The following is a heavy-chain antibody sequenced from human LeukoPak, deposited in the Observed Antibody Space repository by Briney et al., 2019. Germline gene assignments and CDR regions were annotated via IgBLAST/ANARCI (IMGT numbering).Heavy chain of an antibody. CDR3: ARALYSSYYYDCGGYYPSDY. D-gene: IGHD3-22*01. CDR2: ISYDGTNK. J-gene: IGHJ4*02. V-gene: IGHV3-30-3*01. Sequence: PGGSLRLSCAASGFTFSAYAMQWVRQAPGKGLEWVALISYDGTNKYYADSVKGRFTISRDNSKNTLYLQMDSLSADDTAIYYCARALYSSYYYDCGGYYPSDYWGQGTLVTVSS. CDR1: GFTFSAYA.